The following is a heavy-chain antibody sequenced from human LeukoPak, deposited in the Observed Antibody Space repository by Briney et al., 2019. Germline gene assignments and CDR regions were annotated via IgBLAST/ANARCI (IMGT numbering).Heavy chain of an antibody. CDR3: ARGKGVLRYFDWLS. D-gene: IGHD3-9*01. J-gene: IGHJ4*02. V-gene: IGHV1-69*06. CDR1: GGTFSSYA. Sequence: VALVKVSCKASGGTFSSYAISWVRQAPGQGLEWMGGIIPIFGTANYAQKFQGRVTITADKSTSTAYMELSSLRSEDTAVYYCARGKGVLRYFDWLSWGQGTLVTVSS. CDR2: IIPIFGTA.